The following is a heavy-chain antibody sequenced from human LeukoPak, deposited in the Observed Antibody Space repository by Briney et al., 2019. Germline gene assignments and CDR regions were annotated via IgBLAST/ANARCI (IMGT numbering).Heavy chain of an antibody. Sequence: GGSLRLSCAASGFTFSSYGMHWVRQAPGKGLEWVAFIRYDGSNKYYADSVKGRFTISRDNAKNSLYLQMNSLRAEDTAVYYCARDMDGSSGELIYWGQGTLVTVSS. CDR3: ARDMDGSSGELIY. D-gene: IGHD3-10*01. CDR2: IRYDGSNK. CDR1: GFTFSSYG. J-gene: IGHJ4*02. V-gene: IGHV3-30*02.